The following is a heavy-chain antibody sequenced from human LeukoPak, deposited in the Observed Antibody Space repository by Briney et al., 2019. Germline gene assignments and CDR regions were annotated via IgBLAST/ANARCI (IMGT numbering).Heavy chain of an antibody. CDR3: ARDGPSRDAYNRD. CDR1: GSSFTSYC. J-gene: IGHJ4*02. Sequence: ASGKLCLSAAGSSFTSYCMDRVRQAPGPGLEWVGIIDPSGGSTSHAQKFQGRVTMTRDTSTSTVYMELSSLSSEDTAVYYCARDGPSRDAYNRDWGQGTLVTVSS. V-gene: IGHV1-46*01. D-gene: IGHD5-24*01. CDR2: IDPSGGST.